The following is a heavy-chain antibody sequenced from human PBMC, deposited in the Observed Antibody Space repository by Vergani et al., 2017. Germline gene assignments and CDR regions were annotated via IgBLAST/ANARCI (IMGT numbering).Heavy chain of an antibody. D-gene: IGHD3-16*01. J-gene: IGHJ3*02. CDR3: ARGIGITFGGFPFAFDI. CDR2: IYYSGST. V-gene: IGHV4-59*01. CDR1: GGSISSYY. Sequence: QVQLQESGPGLVKPSETLSLTCTVSGGSISSYYWSWIRQPPGKGLEWIGYIYYSGSTNYNPSLKSRVTISVDTSTNQFSLKLSAVTAADTAVYYCARGIGITFGGFPFAFDIWGQGTMVTVSS.